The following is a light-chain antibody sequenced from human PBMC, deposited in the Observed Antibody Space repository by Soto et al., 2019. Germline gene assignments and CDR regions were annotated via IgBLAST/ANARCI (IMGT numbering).Light chain of an antibody. CDR1: QSISTW. J-gene: IGKJ1*01. Sequence: IKMTQSPSTLSGSVGVRVTITCRASQSISTWLAWYQQKPGKAPKLLIYAASSLQSGVPSRFSGSGSGTDFTLTISSLQPEDFAAYYCQQSYSTPPWTFGHGTNVDI. V-gene: IGKV1-39*01. CDR2: AAS. CDR3: QQSYSTPPWT.